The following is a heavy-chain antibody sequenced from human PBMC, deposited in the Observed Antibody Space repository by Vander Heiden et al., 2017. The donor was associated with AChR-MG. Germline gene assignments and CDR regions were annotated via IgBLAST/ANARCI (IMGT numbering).Heavy chain of an antibody. CDR2: IIPIFGTA. J-gene: IGHJ5*02. V-gene: IGHV1-69*01. D-gene: IGHD3-9*01. CDR1: GGTFSSYA. Sequence: QVQLVQSGAEVKKPGPSVKVSRKASGGTFSSYAISWVRQAPGQGLEWMGGIIPIFGTANYAQKFQGRVTITADESTSTAYMELSSLRSEDTAVYYCARTTHYDILTGYYEGWFDPWGQGTLVTVSS. CDR3: ARTTHYDILTGYYEGWFDP.